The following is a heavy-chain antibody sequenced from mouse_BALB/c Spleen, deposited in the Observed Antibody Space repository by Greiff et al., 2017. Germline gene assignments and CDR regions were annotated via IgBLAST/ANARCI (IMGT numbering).Heavy chain of an antibody. D-gene: IGHD2-4*01. J-gene: IGHJ2*01. CDR3: ARGGMITTGGYFDY. V-gene: IGHV5-6-5*01. Sequence: EVKLVESGGGLVKPGGSLKLSCAASGFTFSSYAMSWVRQTPEKRLEWVASISSGGSTYYPDSVKGRFPISRDNARNILYLQMSSLRSEDTAMYYCARGGMITTGGYFDYWGQGTTLTVSA. CDR1: GFTFSSYA. CDR2: ISSGGST.